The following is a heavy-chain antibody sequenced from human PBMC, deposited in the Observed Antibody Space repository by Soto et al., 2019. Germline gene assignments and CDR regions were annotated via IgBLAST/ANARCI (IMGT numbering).Heavy chain of an antibody. D-gene: IGHD3-22*01. CDR2: VSDDGSNK. J-gene: IGHJ4*02. Sequence: QVQLVESGGGVVQPGRSLRLSCAASGFTFSSYGMHWVRQAPGKGLEWVAVVSDDGSNKYYADSVKGRFTISRDNSKNTLYLQMNSLRAEDTAVYYCAKVWVYDSSGWSFDYWGQGTLVTVSS. V-gene: IGHV3-30*18. CDR3: AKVWVYDSSGWSFDY. CDR1: GFTFSSYG.